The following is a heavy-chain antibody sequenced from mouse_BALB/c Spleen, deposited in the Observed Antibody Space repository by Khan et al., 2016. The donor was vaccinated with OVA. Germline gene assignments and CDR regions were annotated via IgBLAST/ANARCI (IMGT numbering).Heavy chain of an antibody. D-gene: IGHD1-2*01. CDR1: GYTFTEYT. V-gene: IGHV1-22*01. Sequence: VQLQQSGPELVKPGASVKISCKTSGYTFTEYTMHWVKQSHGKSLEWIGRINPNNGGTSYNQKFKGKATLPVDKSSSTAYMKLRSLTSEDSAVYYGARRDYYGYYWFFDVWGAGTTVTVSS. CDR2: INPNNGGT. J-gene: IGHJ1*01. CDR3: ARRDYYGYYWFFDV.